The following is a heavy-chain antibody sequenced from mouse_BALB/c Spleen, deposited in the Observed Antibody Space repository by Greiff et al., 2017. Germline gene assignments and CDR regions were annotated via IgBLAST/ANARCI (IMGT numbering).Heavy chain of an antibody. Sequence: EVQLVESGGGLVQPGGSLKLSCAASGFTFSSYGMSWVRQTPDKRLELVATINSNGGSTYYPDSVKGRFTISRDNAKNTLYLQMSSLKSEDTAMYYCARGGVLTWFAYWGQGTLVTVSA. CDR1: GFTFSSYG. D-gene: IGHD1-1*01. CDR3: ARGGVLTWFAY. J-gene: IGHJ3*01. CDR2: INSNGGST. V-gene: IGHV5-6-3*01.